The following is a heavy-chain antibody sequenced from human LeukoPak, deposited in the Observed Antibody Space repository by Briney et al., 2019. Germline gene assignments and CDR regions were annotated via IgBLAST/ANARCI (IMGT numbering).Heavy chain of an antibody. J-gene: IGHJ5*02. D-gene: IGHD3-10*01. CDR3: ARDRGVLLWFGELFLSGFDP. CDR2: IYHSGST. V-gene: IGHV4-38-2*02. CDR1: GYPISSGYY. Sequence: PSETLSLTCAVSGYPISSGYYWGWIRQPPGKGLEWIGSIYHSGSTYYNPSLKSRVTISVDTSKNQFSLKLSSVTAADTAVYYCARDRGVLLWFGELFLSGFDPWGQGTLVTVSS.